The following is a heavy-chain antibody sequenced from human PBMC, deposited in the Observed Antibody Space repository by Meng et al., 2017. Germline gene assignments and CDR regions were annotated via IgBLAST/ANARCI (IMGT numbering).Heavy chain of an antibody. D-gene: IGHD6-13*01. J-gene: IGHJ4*02. CDR2: IDPKSGDT. CDR3: ARAPLGSSWYATSFGY. CDR1: GYNFPDYW. Sequence: ASVKVSCKASGYNFPDYWLHWVRRAPGQGLEWMGRIDPKSGDTHYAQRFQGRVTMTGDTSISTAYMELSGLRSDDTAMYYCARAPLGSSWYATSFGYWGQGTLVTVSS. V-gene: IGHV1-2*06.